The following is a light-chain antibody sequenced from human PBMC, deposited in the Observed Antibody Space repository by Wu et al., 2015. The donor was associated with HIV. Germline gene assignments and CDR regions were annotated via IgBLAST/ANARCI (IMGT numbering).Light chain of an antibody. CDR3: LQDYNFPLT. Sequence: EIVMTQSPATLSVSPGERVTLSCRASQSVTNNLAWYQQKPGQAPRLLIYSASTRATGIPARFSGSESGTEFTLTISSMQSEDVATYYCLQDYNFPLTFGGGTKVEIK. V-gene: IGKV3-15*01. CDR2: SAS. J-gene: IGKJ4*01. CDR1: QSVTNN.